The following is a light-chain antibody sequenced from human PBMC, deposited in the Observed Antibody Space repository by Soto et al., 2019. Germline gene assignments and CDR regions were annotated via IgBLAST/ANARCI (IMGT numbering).Light chain of an antibody. CDR2: GAS. CDR1: QSVSSSY. CDR3: QQYGSSQWT. J-gene: IGKJ1*01. Sequence: EIVLTQSPGTLSLSPGERATLSCRASQSVSSSYLAWYQQKPGQAPRLLIYGASSRATGIPDRFSGSGSGTDFTLTISRLEPEDFALYYCQQYGSSQWTFGQGTRWIS. V-gene: IGKV3-20*01.